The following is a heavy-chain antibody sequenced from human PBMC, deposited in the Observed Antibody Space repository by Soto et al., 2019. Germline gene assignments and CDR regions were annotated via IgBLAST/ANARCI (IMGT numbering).Heavy chain of an antibody. CDR2: IYHSGST. V-gene: IGHV4-61*08. J-gene: IGHJ6*02. CDR3: ARDLHHWVDV. Sequence: PSETLSLTCTVSGGSISSGGYYWSWIRQHPGKGLEWIGYIYHSGSTNYNPSLKSRVTISVDTSKNQFSLKLSSVTAADTAVYYCARDLHHWVDVWGQGTTVTVSS. CDR1: GGSISSGGYY. D-gene: IGHD3-16*01.